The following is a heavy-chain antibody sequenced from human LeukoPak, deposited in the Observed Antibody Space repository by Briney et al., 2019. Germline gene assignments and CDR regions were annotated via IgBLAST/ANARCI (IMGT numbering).Heavy chain of an antibody. CDR3: ARGPNYYDSSGYYDY. D-gene: IGHD3-22*01. CDR1: GGSISNYY. J-gene: IGHJ4*02. Sequence: SETLSLTCTVSGGSISNYYWSWIRQPPGKGLEWIGYVSYSGSTDHNPSLKSRVTISVDTSKNQFSLKLSSVTAADTAVYYCARGPNYYDSSGYYDYWGQGTLVTVSS. V-gene: IGHV4-59*08. CDR2: VSYSGST.